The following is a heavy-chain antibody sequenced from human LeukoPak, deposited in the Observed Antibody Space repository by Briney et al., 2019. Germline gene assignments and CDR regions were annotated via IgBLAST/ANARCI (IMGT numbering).Heavy chain of an antibody. CDR2: ISYDGSNK. CDR1: GFTFSSYG. J-gene: IGHJ4*02. V-gene: IGHV3-30*18. D-gene: IGHD3-10*01. Sequence: GGSLRLFCAASGFTFSSYGMHWVRQAPGKGLEWVAVISYDGSNKYYADSVKGRFTISRDNSKNTLYLQMNSLRAEDTAVYYCAKDCLLYYYGSVTLDYWGQGTLVTVSS. CDR3: AKDCLLYYYGSVTLDY.